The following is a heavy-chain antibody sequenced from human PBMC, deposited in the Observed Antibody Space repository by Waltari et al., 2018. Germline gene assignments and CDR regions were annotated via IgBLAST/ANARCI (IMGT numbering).Heavy chain of an antibody. D-gene: IGHD6-13*01. CDR2: TSYNRSKK. V-gene: IGHV3-30*18. CDR1: GFTFSSYG. Sequence: QVQLVESGGGVVQPGRSLRLSCAASGFTFSSYGMHRVRQAPGKGLEWVAVTSYNRSKKYYPDSLKGQFTISKDNSKNTLYLQMNSLRAEDTAVYYCAKDRAAAGFDYWGQGTLVTVSS. CDR3: AKDRAAAGFDY. J-gene: IGHJ4*02.